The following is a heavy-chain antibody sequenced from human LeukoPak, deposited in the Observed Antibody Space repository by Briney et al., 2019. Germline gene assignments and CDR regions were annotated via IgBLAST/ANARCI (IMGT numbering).Heavy chain of an antibody. D-gene: IGHD3/OR15-3a*01. Sequence: SVKVSCKASGGTFSSYAISWVRQAPGQGLEWMGRIIPILGIANYAQKFQGRVTITADKSTSTAYMELSSLRSEDTAVYCCAAPSLNNNNDFDYWGQGTLVTVSS. V-gene: IGHV1-69*04. J-gene: IGHJ4*02. CDR2: IIPILGIA. CDR3: AAPSLNNNNDFDY. CDR1: GGTFSSYA.